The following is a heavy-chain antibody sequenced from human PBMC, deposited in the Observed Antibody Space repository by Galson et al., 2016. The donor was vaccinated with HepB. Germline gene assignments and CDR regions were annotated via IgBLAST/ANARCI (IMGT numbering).Heavy chain of an antibody. Sequence: SVKVSCKASGYTFTSYGISWVRQAPGHGLEWMGWISAYNVNTHYAQKLQGRVTMTTDTSTSTAYMELRSLRSDDTAVYYCARDCNDVNFDIWGQGTMVTVSS. V-gene: IGHV1-18*01. CDR3: ARDCNDVNFDI. D-gene: IGHD1-1*01. CDR2: ISAYNVNT. J-gene: IGHJ3*02. CDR1: GYTFTSYG.